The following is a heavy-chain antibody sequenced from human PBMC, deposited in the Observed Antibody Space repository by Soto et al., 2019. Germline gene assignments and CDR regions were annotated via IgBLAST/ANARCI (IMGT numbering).Heavy chain of an antibody. J-gene: IGHJ4*02. V-gene: IGHV3-21*01. Sequence: GGSLRLSCAASGFTFSSYSMNWVRQAPGKGLEWVSSISSSSSYIYYADSVKGRFTISRDNAKNSLYLQMNSLRAEDTAVYYCARDQPDYGGNLHWGQGTLVTVSS. D-gene: IGHD4-17*01. CDR1: GFTFSSYS. CDR2: ISSSSSYI. CDR3: ARDQPDYGGNLH.